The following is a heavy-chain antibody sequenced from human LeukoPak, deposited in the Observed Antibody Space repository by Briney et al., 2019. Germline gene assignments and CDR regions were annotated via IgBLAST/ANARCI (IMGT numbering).Heavy chain of an antibody. CDR1: GFTFTSYS. Sequence: GGSLRLSCSASGFTFTSYSMNWVRQAPGRGLEWVANIKQGGSEKYYVDSVKGRVTISRDNAKNSLYLQMNSLRAEDTAVYYCARDSRGCGGTSCYKRYWGQGTLVTVSS. D-gene: IGHD2-2*02. V-gene: IGHV3-7*01. J-gene: IGHJ4*02. CDR3: ARDSRGCGGTSCYKRY. CDR2: IKQGGSEK.